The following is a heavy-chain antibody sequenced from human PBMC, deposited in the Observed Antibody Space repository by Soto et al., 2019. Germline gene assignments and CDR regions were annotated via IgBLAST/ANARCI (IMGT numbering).Heavy chain of an antibody. D-gene: IGHD3-3*01. Sequence: PGGSLRLSCAASGFTFSRYAMSWVRQIPGKGLECVSAIGGDGGSIHYADSVKGRFTISRDNSKNMLYLQMNSLRAEDTAVYYCARLDYDFWSGYYNWFDPWGQGTLVTVSS. V-gene: IGHV3-23*01. CDR2: IGGDGGSI. J-gene: IGHJ5*02. CDR3: ARLDYDFWSGYYNWFDP. CDR1: GFTFSRYA.